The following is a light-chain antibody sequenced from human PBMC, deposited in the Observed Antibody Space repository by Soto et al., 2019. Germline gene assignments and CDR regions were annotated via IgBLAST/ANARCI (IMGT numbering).Light chain of an antibody. J-gene: IGKJ1*01. CDR2: AAS. V-gene: IGKV1-9*01. CDR1: QGISRY. Sequence: DIQLTQSPSFLSASLRDRVTITCRASQGISRYLAWYQQKPGRAPKLLIYAASTLQSGVPSRFSGSGSGTEFTLTISGLQPEHFASYYCQQLNSYPRTFGLGTKVDIK. CDR3: QQLNSYPRT.